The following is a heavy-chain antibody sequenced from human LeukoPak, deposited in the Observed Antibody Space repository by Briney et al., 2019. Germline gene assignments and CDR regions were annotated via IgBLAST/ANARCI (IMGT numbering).Heavy chain of an antibody. D-gene: IGHD3-9*01. CDR2: MNPNSGNT. J-gene: IGHJ6*03. CDR3: ARANFDWTHYYYYYMDV. V-gene: IGHV1-8*03. Sequence: ASVKVSCKASGYTLTSYDINWVRQATGQGLEWMGWMNPNSGNTGYAQKFQGRVTITRNTSISTAYMELSSLRSEDTAVYYCARANFDWTHYYYYYMDVWGKGTTVTVSS. CDR1: GYTLTSYD.